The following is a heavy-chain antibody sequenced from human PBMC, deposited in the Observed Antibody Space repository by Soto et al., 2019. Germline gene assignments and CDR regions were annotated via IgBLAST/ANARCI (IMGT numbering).Heavy chain of an antibody. D-gene: IGHD2-15*01. Sequence: ASVKVSCKASGYPFSSYGIIWVRQAPGQGLEWMGWISAYNGNTNYAQKLQGRVTMTTDTSTSTVYMELRSLRSHDTAVYYCARLYTSNCSGGSCYGGGDYCYYYGMDVWGQGTTVTVSS. CDR3: ARLYTSNCSGGSCYGGGDYCYYYGMDV. CDR2: ISAYNGNT. J-gene: IGHJ6*02. V-gene: IGHV1-18*01. CDR1: GYPFSSYG.